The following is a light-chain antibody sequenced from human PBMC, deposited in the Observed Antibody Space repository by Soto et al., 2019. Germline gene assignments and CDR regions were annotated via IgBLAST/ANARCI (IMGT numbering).Light chain of an antibody. CDR1: QNIDTY. Sequence: EIVLTQSPGTLSLSPGERVTLSCRASQNIDTYLAWHQQKPGQAPSLLIYDASSRATGIPARFSGSGSGRDFTLTITSLEPEDSAVYYCQQRSNWPLTFGGGTKVEIK. CDR3: QQRSNWPLT. J-gene: IGKJ4*01. V-gene: IGKV3-11*02. CDR2: DAS.